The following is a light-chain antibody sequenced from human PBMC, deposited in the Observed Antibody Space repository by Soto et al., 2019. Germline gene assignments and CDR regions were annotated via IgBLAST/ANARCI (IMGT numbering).Light chain of an antibody. V-gene: IGLV1-47*01. Sequence: QSVLTQPPSASGTPGQRVTISCSGSSSNIGNNNVYWYQQHPETAPKLLIYRNGQRPSGVPDRFSGPKSGTSASLAISGLRSEDEADYYCAGWDDSLSGYVFGPGTKVTVL. CDR1: SSNIGNNN. CDR3: AGWDDSLSGYV. CDR2: RNG. J-gene: IGLJ1*01.